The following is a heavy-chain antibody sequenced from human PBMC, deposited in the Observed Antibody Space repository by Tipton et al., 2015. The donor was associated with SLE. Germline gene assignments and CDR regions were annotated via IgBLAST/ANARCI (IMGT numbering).Heavy chain of an antibody. CDR2: INHSGST. D-gene: IGHD6-13*01. CDR3: ATWIAAAGNDAFDI. CDR1: GGSFTMYY. J-gene: IGHJ3*02. V-gene: IGHV4-34*10. Sequence: GLVKPSETLSLTCAVSGGSFTMYYWGWIRQSPGKGLEWIGEINHSGSTNYNPSLKARVTLSADTSKNQFSLKLSSVTAADTAVYYCATWIAAAGNDAFDIWGQGTMVTVSS.